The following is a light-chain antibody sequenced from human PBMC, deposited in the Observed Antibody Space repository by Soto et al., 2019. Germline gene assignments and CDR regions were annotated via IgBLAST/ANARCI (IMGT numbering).Light chain of an antibody. CDR2: AAS. Sequence: DIQMTQSPSSLSASVGDRVTITCRASQGISTYLNCYQQKPGKAPKLLIYAASSLQSVVPSRFSGSGSETDFTLTISSLQTEDFATYSCQQSYSTTWTFGQGTKVEIK. CDR3: QQSYSTTWT. J-gene: IGKJ1*01. CDR1: QGISTY. V-gene: IGKV1-39*01.